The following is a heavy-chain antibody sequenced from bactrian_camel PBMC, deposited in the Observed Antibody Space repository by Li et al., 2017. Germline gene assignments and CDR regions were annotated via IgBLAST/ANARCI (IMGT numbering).Heavy chain of an antibody. V-gene: IGHV3S31*01. D-gene: IGHD6*01. J-gene: IGHJ6*01. CDR3: AADLFPYGGSCSSGLGY. Sequence: VQLVESGGGLVQPGGSLRLSCAASGFTFSSYAMSWVRQAPGKGLEWVSAINSGGGSTYYADSVKGRFTISRDNAKNTLYLQMNSLKPEDTALYYCAADLFPYGGSCSSGLGYWGQGTQVTVS. CDR2: INSGGGST. CDR1: GFTFSSYA.